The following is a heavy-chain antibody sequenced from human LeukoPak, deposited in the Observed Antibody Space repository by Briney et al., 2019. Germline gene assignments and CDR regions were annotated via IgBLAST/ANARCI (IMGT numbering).Heavy chain of an antibody. CDR3: ARGRSYEYGDYDY. J-gene: IGHJ4*02. CDR1: GGAFSGYS. CDR2: IDPNGTT. V-gene: IGHV4-34*01. Sequence: SETLSLTCPVYGGAFSGYSWSWIRQPPGKGLEWIGEIDPNGTTNYNPSLKSRLIVSVDTSKNQFSLNLNSVTAADTALYYCARGRSYEYGDYDYWGQGTLVTVSS. D-gene: IGHD3-16*01.